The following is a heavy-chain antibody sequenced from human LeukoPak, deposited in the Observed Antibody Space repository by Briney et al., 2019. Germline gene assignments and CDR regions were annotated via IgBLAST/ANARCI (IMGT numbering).Heavy chain of an antibody. V-gene: IGHV1-8*03. CDR2: MNPNSGIT. CDR1: GYSFTNYD. J-gene: IGHJ4*02. Sequence: ASVKVSCKASGYSFTNYDINWVRQATGQGLEWMGWMNPNSGITAYAQKFQGRVTITRNTSISTAYMELSSLRSEDTAVYYCAREDFYDSGSNDYWGQGTLVTVSA. D-gene: IGHD3-22*01. CDR3: AREDFYDSGSNDY.